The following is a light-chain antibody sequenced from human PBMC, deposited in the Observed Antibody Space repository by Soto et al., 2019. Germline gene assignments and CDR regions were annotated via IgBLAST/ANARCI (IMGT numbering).Light chain of an antibody. V-gene: IGKV1-33*01. Sequence: DIQTTQSPSTLSASVGDRVTITCRASQSISSWLAWYQQKPGKAPKLLIYDASNLETGVPSRFSGSGSGTDFTFTISSLQPEDIATYYCQQYDNLPLTFGGGTKVDIK. CDR3: QQYDNLPLT. J-gene: IGKJ4*01. CDR2: DAS. CDR1: QSISSW.